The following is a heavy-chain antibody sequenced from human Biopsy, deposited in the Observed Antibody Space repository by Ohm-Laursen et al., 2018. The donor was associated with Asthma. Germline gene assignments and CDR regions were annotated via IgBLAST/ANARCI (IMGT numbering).Heavy chain of an antibody. CDR2: THHSGNT. CDR3: ARGSSSRLSQWELLVSGGKRAHSYYGMDV. D-gene: IGHD1-26*01. J-gene: IGHJ6*02. V-gene: IGHV4-34*01. Sequence: SDTLSLTCAVYGGSFSSNYWSWIRQTPGKGLEWLGETHHSGNTNYNPFLSRRPTLSVDTSKNQFPLRLTSVTAADTAVYYCARGSSSRLSQWELLVSGGKRAHSYYGMDVWGQGTTVTVSS. CDR1: GGSFSSNY.